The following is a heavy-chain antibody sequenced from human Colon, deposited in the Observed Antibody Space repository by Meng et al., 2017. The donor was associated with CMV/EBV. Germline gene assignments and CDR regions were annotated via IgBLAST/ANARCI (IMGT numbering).Heavy chain of an antibody. D-gene: IGHD4-17*01. CDR1: GFTVSTNY. J-gene: IGHJ4*02. CDR2: IYSGGST. Sequence: GESLKISCAASGFTVSTNYMSWVRQAPGKGLEWVSVIYSGGSTYYADSVKGRFTISRDNSKNTLYLQMNSLRAEDTAVYYCAGVAYDYGDRHFAYWGQGALVTVSS. V-gene: IGHV3-66*01. CDR3: AGVAYDYGDRHFAY.